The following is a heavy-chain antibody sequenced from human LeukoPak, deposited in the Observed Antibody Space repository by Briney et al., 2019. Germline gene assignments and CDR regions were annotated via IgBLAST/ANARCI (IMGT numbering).Heavy chain of an antibody. D-gene: IGHD3-22*01. Sequence: SETLSLTCAVSGGSFSGYSWSWIRQPAGKGLEWIARIYTSGNTNYNPSLKSRVTISADTSKNQFSLKLSSVTAADTAVYYCARESDYYDSSGSFYYYYYMDVWGKGTTVTISS. CDR2: IYTSGNT. J-gene: IGHJ6*03. V-gene: IGHV4-4*07. CDR3: ARESDYYDSSGSFYYYYYMDV. CDR1: GGSFSGYS.